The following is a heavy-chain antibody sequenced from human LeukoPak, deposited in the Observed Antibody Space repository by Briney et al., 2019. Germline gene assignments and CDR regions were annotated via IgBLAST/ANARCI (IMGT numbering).Heavy chain of an antibody. J-gene: IGHJ6*02. D-gene: IGHD2-2*02. Sequence: GGSLRLSCAASGFTFYDYAMHWVRQAPGKGLEWVSGISWNSGSIGYADSVKGRYTISRDNAKNSLYLQMNSLRAEDTALYYCAKDGYCSSTSCYRYYYYGMDVWGQGTTVTVSS. CDR2: ISWNSGSI. V-gene: IGHV3-9*01. CDR3: AKDGYCSSTSCYRYYYYGMDV. CDR1: GFTFYDYA.